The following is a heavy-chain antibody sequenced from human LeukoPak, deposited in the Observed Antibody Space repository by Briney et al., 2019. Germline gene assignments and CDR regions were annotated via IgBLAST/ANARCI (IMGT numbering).Heavy chain of an antibody. CDR1: GDSTNTYF. CDR2: IYYTGTT. Sequence: PSETLSLTCTISGDSTNTYFWSWIRQPPGKGLEWIGYIYYTGTTNYNPSLKSRVTISVDTSENQFSLKVSSVTAADTGVYYCASKSTDHGEQRFDYWGQGTLVTVSS. J-gene: IGHJ4*02. V-gene: IGHV4-59*01. CDR3: ASKSTDHGEQRFDY. D-gene: IGHD4-17*01.